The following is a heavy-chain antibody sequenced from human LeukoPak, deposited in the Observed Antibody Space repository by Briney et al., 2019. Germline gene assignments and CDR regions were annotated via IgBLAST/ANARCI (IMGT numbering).Heavy chain of an antibody. CDR3: ARGIQGYVWGSYRPSYNWFDP. D-gene: IGHD3-16*02. V-gene: IGHV4-61*01. CDR1: GGSVSSGSYY. J-gene: IGHJ5*02. CDR2: IYYSGST. Sequence: PSETLSLTCTVSGGSVSSGSYYWSWIRQPPGKGLEWIGYIYYSGSTNYNPSLKSRVTISVDTSKNQFSLKLSSVTAADTAVYYCARGIQGYVWGSYRPSYNWFDPWGQGTLVTVSS.